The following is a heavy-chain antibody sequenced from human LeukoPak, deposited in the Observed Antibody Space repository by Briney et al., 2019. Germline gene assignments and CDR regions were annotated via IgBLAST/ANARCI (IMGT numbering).Heavy chain of an antibody. CDR2: IIPIFGTA. V-gene: IGHV1-69*13. CDR1: GGTFSSYA. D-gene: IGHD3-22*01. Sequence: ASVKVSCKASGGTFSSYAISWVRQAPGQGLEWMGGIIPIFGTANYAQKFQGRVTITADESTSTAYMELSSLRSEDTAVYYCATPSYYDSSGAYADYWGQGTLVTVSS. J-gene: IGHJ4*02. CDR3: ATPSYYDSSGAYADY.